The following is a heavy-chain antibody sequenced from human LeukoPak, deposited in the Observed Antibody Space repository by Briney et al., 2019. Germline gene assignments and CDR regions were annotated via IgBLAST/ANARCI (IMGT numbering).Heavy chain of an antibody. J-gene: IGHJ5*01. CDR3: ARMALDGGDSIGFDS. D-gene: IGHD2-21*02. CDR1: GYTFTDYF. V-gene: IGHV1-2*02. Sequence: GASVKVSCKASGYTFTDYFIHWVRQAPGQGLEWMGWINPNIGDASYAQKFQDRVTMTRDRSINTAYMELSRLTSDDTAVYHCARMALDGGDSIGFDSWGQGTLVTVSS. CDR2: INPNIGDA.